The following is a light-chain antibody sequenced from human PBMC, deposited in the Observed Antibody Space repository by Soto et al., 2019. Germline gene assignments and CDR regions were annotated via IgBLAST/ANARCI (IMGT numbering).Light chain of an antibody. V-gene: IGKV3-15*01. CDR1: QTVSSN. Sequence: EVVMTQSPDTLSVSPGETATLSCRASQTVSSNLAWYQQKPGQAPRLLIYGATTRATGIPARFSGSGSGTEFTITISSLQSEDFAVYWCQQYNNWPRTFGQGTKVDVK. CDR2: GAT. J-gene: IGKJ1*01. CDR3: QQYNNWPRT.